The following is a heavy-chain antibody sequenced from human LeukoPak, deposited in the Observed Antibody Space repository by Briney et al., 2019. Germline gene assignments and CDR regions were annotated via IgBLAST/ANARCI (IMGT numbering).Heavy chain of an antibody. CDR2: INHSGST. D-gene: IGHD6-6*01. CDR1: GGSFSGYY. V-gene: IGHV4-34*01. J-gene: IGHJ6*04. CDR3: ARHENDQYSSWADV. Sequence: PSETLSLTCAVYGGSFSGYYWSWIRQPPGKGLEWIGEINHSGSTNYNPSLKSRVTISVDTSKNQFSLKLSSVTAADTAVYYCARHENDQYSSWADVWGKGTTVTVSS.